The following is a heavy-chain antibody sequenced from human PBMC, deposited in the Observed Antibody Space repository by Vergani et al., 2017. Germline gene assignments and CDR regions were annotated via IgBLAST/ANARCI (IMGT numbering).Heavy chain of an antibody. D-gene: IGHD2-15*01. CDR3: ASKRGACRAAYCHSYDF. CDR1: GGSFTSYH. J-gene: IGHJ4*02. CDR2: IDHTGRP. Sequence: QVQLQQWGGGLFKPSETLSLTCVVNGGSFTSYHWTWIRQSPGEGLEWVGDIDHTGRPDYNPSLKSRLTMSVDKSRNQFSLRLTSVTAADTAVYYCASKRGACRAAYCHSYDFWGPGTLVGVSS. V-gene: IGHV4-34*01.